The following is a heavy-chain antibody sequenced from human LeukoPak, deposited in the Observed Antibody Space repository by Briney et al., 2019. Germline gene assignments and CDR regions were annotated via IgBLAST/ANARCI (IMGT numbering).Heavy chain of an antibody. V-gene: IGHV4-34*01. Sequence: SETLSLTCAVYGGSFSTYYWSWFRQPPGKGLEWIGEINDSGGTNYNSSLESRVTISLDTSKSQFSLKLSSVTAADTAVYYCARNLLWFGPDYWGQGTLVTVAS. CDR2: INDSGGT. J-gene: IGHJ4*02. CDR1: GGSFSTYY. D-gene: IGHD3-10*01. CDR3: ARNLLWFGPDY.